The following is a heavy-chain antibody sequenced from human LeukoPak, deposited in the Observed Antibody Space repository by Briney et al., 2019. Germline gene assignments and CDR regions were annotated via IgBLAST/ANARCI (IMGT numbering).Heavy chain of an antibody. CDR1: GYSFTDYY. D-gene: IGHD2/OR15-2a*01. CDR3: AREKGNRPFDY. J-gene: IGHJ4*02. Sequence: ASVKVSRKTSGYSFTDYYTHWVRQAPGQGLEWMGWIHPHTGGTDYAQKFQDRVTMTRDTSISTAYMELSRLISDDTAVYYCAREKGNRPFDYWGQGTLVTVSS. V-gene: IGHV1-2*02. CDR2: IHPHTGGT.